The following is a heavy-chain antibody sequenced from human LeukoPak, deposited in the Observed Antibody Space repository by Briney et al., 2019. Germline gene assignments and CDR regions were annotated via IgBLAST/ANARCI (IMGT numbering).Heavy chain of an antibody. Sequence: EASVKVTCKASGYTFTGYYIHWVRQAPGQGLEWMGWINPNSGGTNYAQKFQGRVTMTRDTSISTAYMELSRLRSDDTAVYYCYFIRGSGSYNNVISFDYWGQGTLVTVSS. D-gene: IGHD3-10*01. J-gene: IGHJ4*02. CDR1: GYTFTGYY. CDR3: YFIRGSGSYNNVISFDY. CDR2: INPNSGGT. V-gene: IGHV1-2*02.